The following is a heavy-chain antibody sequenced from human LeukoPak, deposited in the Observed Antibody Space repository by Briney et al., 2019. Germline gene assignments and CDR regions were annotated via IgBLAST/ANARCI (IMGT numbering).Heavy chain of an antibody. D-gene: IGHD3-22*01. Sequence: PRGSLRLSCAVSGITLSNYGMSWVRQAPGKGLEWVAGISCSGGGTNYADSVKGRFTISRDNPKNTLYLQMNSLRAEDTAVYFCAKRGVVIRVILVGFHKEAYYFDSWGQGALVTVSS. CDR1: GITLSNYG. CDR2: ISCSGGGT. V-gene: IGHV3-23*01. CDR3: AKRGVVIRVILVGFHKEAYYFDS. J-gene: IGHJ4*02.